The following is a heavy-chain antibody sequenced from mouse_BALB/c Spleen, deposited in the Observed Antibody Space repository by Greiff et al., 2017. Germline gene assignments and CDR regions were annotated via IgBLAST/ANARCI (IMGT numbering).Heavy chain of an antibody. CDR3: ARGRRYDYAMDY. CDR2: ISSGGST. J-gene: IGHJ4*01. Sequence: EVKLVESGGGLVKPGGSLKLSCAASGFTFSSYAMSWVRQTPEKRLEWVASISSGGSTYYPDSVKGRFTISRDNARNILYLQMSSLRSEDTAMYYCARGRRYDYAMDYWGQGTSGTVSS. D-gene: IGHD2-14*01. CDR1: GFTFSSYA. V-gene: IGHV5-6-5*01.